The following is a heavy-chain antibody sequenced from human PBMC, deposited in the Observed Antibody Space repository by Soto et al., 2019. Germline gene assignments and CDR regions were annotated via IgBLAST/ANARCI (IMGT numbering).Heavy chain of an antibody. D-gene: IGHD4-17*01. CDR3: ALSTTVKTTYAFDI. Sequence: ESGPTLVKPTQTLTLTCTFSGFSLSTSGMSVGWIRQPPGKALEWLALIYWDDDKRYSPSLKSRLTITKDTSKNQVVLTMTNMDPVDTATYYCALSTTVKTTYAFDIWGQGTMVTVSS. V-gene: IGHV2-5*02. CDR1: GFSLSTSGMS. CDR2: IYWDDDK. J-gene: IGHJ3*02.